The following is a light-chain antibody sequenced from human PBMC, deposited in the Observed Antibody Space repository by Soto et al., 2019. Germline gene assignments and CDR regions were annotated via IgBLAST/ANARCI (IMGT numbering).Light chain of an antibody. CDR3: GAWDDSLSAWV. V-gene: IGLV1-47*01. J-gene: IGLJ3*02. CDR2: RNN. Sequence: QSVLTQPPSASGTPGQKVTISCSGSRSNIGSQVVNWFQHVPGTAPKLLISRNNRRPSGVPDRFSAYKSGTSASLAISGLRSEDEAVYYCGAWDDSLSAWVFGGGTKLTVL. CDR1: RSNIGSQV.